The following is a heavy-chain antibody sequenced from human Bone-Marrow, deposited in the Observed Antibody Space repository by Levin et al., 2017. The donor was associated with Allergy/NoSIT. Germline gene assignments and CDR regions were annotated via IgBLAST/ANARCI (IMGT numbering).Heavy chain of an antibody. CDR3: AAVPGPAHNWFDP. J-gene: IGHJ5*02. Sequence: SCSVSGDSIRSYFWSWVRQPPGKNLEWIGYISYSGSTHYNPSLKSRVTISIDTSKNQFSLKLSSVTAADTAVYFCAAVPGPAHNWFDPWGQGTLVTVSS. V-gene: IGHV4-59*08. D-gene: IGHD2-2*01. CDR2: ISYSGST. CDR1: GDSIRSYF.